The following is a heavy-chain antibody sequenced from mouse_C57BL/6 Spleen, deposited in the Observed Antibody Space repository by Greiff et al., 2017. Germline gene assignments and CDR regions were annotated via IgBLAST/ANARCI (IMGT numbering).Heavy chain of an antibody. V-gene: IGHV2-2*01. D-gene: IGHD2-5*01. Sequence: QVQLQQSGPGLVQPSQSLSITCTVSGFSLTSYGVHWVRQSPGKGLEWLGVIWSGGSTDYNAAFIFRLSISKDNSKSQVFFKMNSLQADDTAIYYCARGKAYYSNSYYFDYWGQGTTLTVSS. CDR1: GFSLTSYG. CDR2: IWSGGST. J-gene: IGHJ2*01. CDR3: ARGKAYYSNSYYFDY.